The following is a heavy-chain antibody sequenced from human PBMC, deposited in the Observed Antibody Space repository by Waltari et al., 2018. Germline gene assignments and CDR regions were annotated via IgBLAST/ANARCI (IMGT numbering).Heavy chain of an antibody. J-gene: IGHJ6*03. V-gene: IGHV1-18*01. CDR2: IRAYNGNT. D-gene: IGHD3-10*01. CDR3: ARDSGFYYYMDV. Sequence: QVQLVQSGAEVKKPEASVKVSCKASGYTFTSFGISWVRQAPGKGIEWMGGIRAYNGNTNYAQKLKCSVTMTTDTSTSTVYMELRSLSTDDTAVYYCARDSGFYYYMDVWGKGTTVTVSS. CDR1: GYTFTSFG.